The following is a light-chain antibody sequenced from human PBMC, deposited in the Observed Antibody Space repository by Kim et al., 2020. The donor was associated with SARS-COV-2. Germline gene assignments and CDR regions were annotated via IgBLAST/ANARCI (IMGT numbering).Light chain of an antibody. CDR1: SSDVGSYNL. Sequence: SITISCTGTSSDVGSYNLVSWYQQNPGKAPKLIIYEVSKRPSGVSNRFSGSKSGNTASLTISGLQAEDEADYYCCSYARSSTNVVFGGGTQLTVL. V-gene: IGLV2-23*02. J-gene: IGLJ2*01. CDR2: EVS. CDR3: CSYARSSTNVV.